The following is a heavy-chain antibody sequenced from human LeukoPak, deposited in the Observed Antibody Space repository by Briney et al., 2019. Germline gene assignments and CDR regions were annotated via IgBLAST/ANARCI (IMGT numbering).Heavy chain of an antibody. CDR3: ARAKTIMTTVTTGWFDP. Sequence: PSETLSLTCTVSGGSISSGGYDWSWLRQHRGKGLEWIVNIYYSGSTYYNPSLKSRVTISVDTSKNQFSLKLSSVTAADTAVYYCARAKTIMTTVTTGWFDPWGQGTLVTVSS. CDR1: GGSISSGGYD. V-gene: IGHV4-31*03. J-gene: IGHJ5*02. CDR2: IYYSGST. D-gene: IGHD4-17*01.